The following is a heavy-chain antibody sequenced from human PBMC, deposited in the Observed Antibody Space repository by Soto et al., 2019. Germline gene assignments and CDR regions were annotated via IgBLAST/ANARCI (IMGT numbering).Heavy chain of an antibody. V-gene: IGHV3-48*02. Sequence: EVQLVESGGGLLQPGGSLRLSCAASGFTFSSYSMNWVRQAPGKGLEWVSYISSSSSTIYYADSVKGRFAISRDNAKNSLYLQMTSLRDEDTAVYYCARDAPPTDYWGQGTLVTVSS. CDR2: ISSSSSTI. J-gene: IGHJ4*02. CDR1: GFTFSSYS. CDR3: ARDAPPTDY.